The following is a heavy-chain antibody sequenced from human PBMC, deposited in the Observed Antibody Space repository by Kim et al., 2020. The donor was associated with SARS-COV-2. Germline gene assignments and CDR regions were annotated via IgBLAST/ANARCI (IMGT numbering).Heavy chain of an antibody. J-gene: IGHJ4*02. D-gene: IGHD6-13*01. CDR2: ISGSGGTT. Sequence: RGSLRLSCAASGFTFSSYAMSWVRQAPGKGLEWVSVISGSGGTTHYAGSVKARFTISRDNSKNTLYLQMNSLRAEDTAVYYCAKAPYSSSWYVDYWGQGTLVTVSA. CDR3: AKAPYSSSWYVDY. CDR1: GFTFSSYA. V-gene: IGHV3-23*01.